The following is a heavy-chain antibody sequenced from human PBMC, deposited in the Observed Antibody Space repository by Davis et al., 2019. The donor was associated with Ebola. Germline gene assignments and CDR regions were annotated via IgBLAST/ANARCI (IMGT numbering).Heavy chain of an antibody. D-gene: IGHD2-2*01. V-gene: IGHV3-15*01. CDR2: IKSKTDGGTT. J-gene: IGHJ4*02. Sequence: GESLKISCAASGFTFSNAWMSWVRQAPGKGLEWVGRIKSKTDGGTTDYAAPVKGRFTISRDDSKNTLYLQMNSLKTEDTAVYYCTTDGDYQNSNFDYWGQGTLVTVSS. CDR1: GFTFSNAW. CDR3: TTDGDYQNSNFDY.